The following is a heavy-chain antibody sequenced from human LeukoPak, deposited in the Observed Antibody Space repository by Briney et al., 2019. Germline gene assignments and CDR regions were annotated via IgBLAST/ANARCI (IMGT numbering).Heavy chain of an antibody. D-gene: IGHD1-26*01. CDR1: GGSISSYY. J-gene: IGHJ4*02. Sequence: SETLSLTCTVSGGSISSYYWSWIRQPPGKGLEWIGYIYYSGSTNCNPSLKSRVTISVDTSKNQFSLKLSSVTAADTAVYYCARESSGRLYYFDYWGQGTLVTVSS. CDR2: IYYSGST. CDR3: ARESSGRLYYFDY. V-gene: IGHV4-59*01.